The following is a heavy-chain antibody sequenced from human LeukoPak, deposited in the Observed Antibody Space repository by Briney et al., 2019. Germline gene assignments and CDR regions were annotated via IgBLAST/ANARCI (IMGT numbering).Heavy chain of an antibody. CDR3: ARVKYSSGWYYFVY. CDR2: MYYSGST. Sequence: SETLSLTRTVSGGSISNYYWSWIRQPPGKGLEGVGYMYYSGSTNYNPSLKSRVSISVETSKNQFPLKLSYVTAADTAVYYYARVKYSSGWYYFVYWGHGALVAVAS. D-gene: IGHD6-19*01. J-gene: IGHJ4*01. V-gene: IGHV4-59*01. CDR1: GGSISNYY.